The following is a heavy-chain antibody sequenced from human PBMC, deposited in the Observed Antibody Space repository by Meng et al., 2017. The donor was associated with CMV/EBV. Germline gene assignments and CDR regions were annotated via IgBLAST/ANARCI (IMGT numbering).Heavy chain of an antibody. CDR1: GFTFSDYY. Sequence: GESLKISCAASGFTFSDYYMSWIRQAPGKGPEWVSYNSSSGSTIYYADSVKGRFTISRDNAKNSLYLQMNSLRAEDTAVYYCARDHMVGSSWYQPPIYYYYGMDVWGQGTTVTVSS. CDR3: ARDHMVGSSWYQPPIYYYYGMDV. CDR2: NSSSGSTI. J-gene: IGHJ6*02. D-gene: IGHD6-13*01. V-gene: IGHV3-11*01.